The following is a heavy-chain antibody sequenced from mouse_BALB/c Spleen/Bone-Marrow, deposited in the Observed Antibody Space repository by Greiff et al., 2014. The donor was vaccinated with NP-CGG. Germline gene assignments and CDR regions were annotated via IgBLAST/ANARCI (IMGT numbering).Heavy chain of an antibody. D-gene: IGHD2-14*01. J-gene: IGHJ4*01. CDR3: TRDRGVQGYAMDY. CDR2: ISDGGSYI. Sequence: EVQLVESGGGLVKPGGSLKLSCAASGFTFSDFYMYWVRQTPEKRLEWVATISDGGSYIYCPDSVKGRFTISRDDAKNNLYLQMSSLKSEDTAMYYCTRDRGVQGYAMDYWGQGTSVAVSS. V-gene: IGHV5-4*02. CDR1: GFTFSDFY.